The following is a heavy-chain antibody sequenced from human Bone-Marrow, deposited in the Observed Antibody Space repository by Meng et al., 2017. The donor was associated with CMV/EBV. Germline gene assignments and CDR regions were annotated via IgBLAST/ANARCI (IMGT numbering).Heavy chain of an antibody. D-gene: IGHD1-26*01. CDR2: IRYDGSNK. V-gene: IGHV3-30*02. CDR3: AKDEWEWEPLKGPPFAY. CDR1: GFTFSSYG. J-gene: IGHJ4*02. Sequence: GESLKISCEASGFTFSSYGMHWVRQAPGKGLEWVAFIRYDGSNKYYADSVEGRFTISRDNSKNTLYLQMNSLRAEDTAVYNCAKDEWEWEPLKGPPFAYWGQGPLVTCSS.